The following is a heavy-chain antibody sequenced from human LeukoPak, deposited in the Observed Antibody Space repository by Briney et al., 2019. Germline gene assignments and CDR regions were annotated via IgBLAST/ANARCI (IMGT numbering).Heavy chain of an antibody. CDR3: AREVGSGTFDI. J-gene: IGHJ3*02. D-gene: IGHD6-25*01. V-gene: IGHV1-2*02. CDR2: ISPNTGGT. Sequence: ASVKVSCKASAYSLTDHYIHWVRQAPGEGLEWMGWISPNTGGTIYAQKFQGRVTMTRDTSIITAYMELTNLRSDDTAFYYCAREVGSGTFDIWGQGTTVTVSS. CDR1: AYSLTDHY.